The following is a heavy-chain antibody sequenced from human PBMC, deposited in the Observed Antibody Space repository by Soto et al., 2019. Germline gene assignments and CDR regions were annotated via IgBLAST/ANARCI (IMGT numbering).Heavy chain of an antibody. J-gene: IGHJ4*02. CDR3: ARDQYYYDSSGLPHF. D-gene: IGHD3-22*01. Sequence: EVQLVESGGGLVQPGGSLRLSCAASGSTFSTYWMHWVRQAPGKGLVWVSGINTDGSSTTYADSVKGRFTISRDNAKNTLYMQMNSLRAEDTAVYYCARDQYYYDSSGLPHFWGQGTLVTVSS. V-gene: IGHV3-74*03. CDR1: GSTFSTYW. CDR2: INTDGSST.